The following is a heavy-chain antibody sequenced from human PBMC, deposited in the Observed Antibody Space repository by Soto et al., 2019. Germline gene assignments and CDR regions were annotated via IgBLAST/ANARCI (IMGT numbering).Heavy chain of an antibody. CDR2: ISYDGSNK. CDR3: AKDSSLYGDSYFFDY. V-gene: IGHV3-30*18. D-gene: IGHD4-17*01. CDR1: GFTFSSYG. Sequence: GGSLRLSSAAYGFTFSSYGMHCVRQAPGKGLEWVAVISYDGSNKYYADSVKGRFTISRDNSKNTLYLQMNSLRAEDTAVYYCAKDSSLYGDSYFFDYWGQGTLVTVSS. J-gene: IGHJ4*02.